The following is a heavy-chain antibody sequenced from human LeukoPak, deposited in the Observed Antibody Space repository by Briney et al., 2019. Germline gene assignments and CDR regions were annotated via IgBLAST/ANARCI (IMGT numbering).Heavy chain of an antibody. CDR3: AKMELGYSSSWYPNWFDY. Sequence: PGGSLRLSCAASGFTFSSYGMHWVRQAPGKGLEWVAFIRYDGSNKYYADSVKGRFTNSRDNSKNTLYLQMNSLRAEDTAVYYCAKMELGYSSSWYPNWFDYWGQGTLVTVSS. D-gene: IGHD6-13*01. CDR2: IRYDGSNK. V-gene: IGHV3-30*02. J-gene: IGHJ4*02. CDR1: GFTFSSYG.